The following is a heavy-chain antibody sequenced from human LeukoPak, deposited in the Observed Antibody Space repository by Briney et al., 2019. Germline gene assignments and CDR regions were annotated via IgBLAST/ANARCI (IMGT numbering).Heavy chain of an antibody. CDR2: IYYSGNT. D-gene: IGHD6-19*01. J-gene: IGHJ4*02. V-gene: IGHV4-39*01. CDR3: ARVTSSGWFDY. CDR1: GGSISSTSYY. Sequence: PSETLSLTCTVSGGSISSTSYYWGWIRQPPGKGLEWIGSIYYSGNTYYNPSLKSRVTISVDTSKNQFSLRLSSVTAADTAVYYCARVTSSGWFDYWGQGTLVTVSS.